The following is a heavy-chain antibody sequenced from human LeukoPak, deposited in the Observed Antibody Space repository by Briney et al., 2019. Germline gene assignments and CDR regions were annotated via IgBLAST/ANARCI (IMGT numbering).Heavy chain of an antibody. J-gene: IGHJ4*02. CDR1: GFTFSSYA. CDR3: AKTHDSSGYKGPFDY. CDR2: ISGSGGST. Sequence: GGSLRLSCAASGFTFSSYAMSWVRQAPGKGLEWVSAISGSGGSTYYADSVKGRFTISRDNSKNTLYLQMNSLRAEDTAVYYCAKTHDSSGYKGPFDYWGQGTLVTVSS. D-gene: IGHD3-22*01. V-gene: IGHV3-23*01.